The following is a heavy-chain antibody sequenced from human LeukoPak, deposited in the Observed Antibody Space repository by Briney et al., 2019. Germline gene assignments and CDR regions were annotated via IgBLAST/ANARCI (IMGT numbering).Heavy chain of an antibody. CDR1: GFTLDDYY. J-gene: IGHJ4*02. CDR2: ISSSGSTI. V-gene: IGHV3-11*04. D-gene: IGHD2-21*02. Sequence: GGSLRLSCAVSGFTLDDYYMSWIRQAPGKGLEWVSYISSSGSTIYYADSVKGRFTISRDNAKNSLYLQMNSLRAEDTAVYYCARENCGGDCYYDYWGQGTLVTVSS. CDR3: ARENCGGDCYYDY.